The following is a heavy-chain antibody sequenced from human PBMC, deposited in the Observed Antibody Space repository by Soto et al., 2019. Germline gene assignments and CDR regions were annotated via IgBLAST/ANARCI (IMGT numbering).Heavy chain of an antibody. Sequence: GGSLRLSCAASGFTFGPFWMHWVRQAPGKGLVWLSHINSDGSTIVYADSVKGRFTISRDNAKNKLYLQMNSLRVEDTAVYYCARDTSSSWYGAIDYWGQGTLVTVSS. CDR1: GFTFGPFW. D-gene: IGHD6-13*01. V-gene: IGHV3-74*01. CDR3: ARDTSSSWYGAIDY. CDR2: INSDGSTI. J-gene: IGHJ4*02.